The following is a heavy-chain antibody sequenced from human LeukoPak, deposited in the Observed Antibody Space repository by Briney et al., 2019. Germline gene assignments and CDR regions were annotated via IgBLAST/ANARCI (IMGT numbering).Heavy chain of an antibody. D-gene: IGHD3-16*01. J-gene: IGHJ4*02. Sequence: PGGPLRLSCAASGFTFRSYWMHWVGQALRKGLLWVSRISPDGCIAIYADSVKGRFTISRDNAKYTLYLQMNSLRAEDTAVYYCARVNVCPRCHFDYWGQRTLVTVSS. CDR3: ARVNVCPRCHFDY. CDR1: GFTFRSYW. CDR2: ISPDGCIA. V-gene: IGHV3-74*01.